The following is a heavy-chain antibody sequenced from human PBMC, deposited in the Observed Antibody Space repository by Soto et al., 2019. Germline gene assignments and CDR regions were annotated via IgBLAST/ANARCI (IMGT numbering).Heavy chain of an antibody. CDR3: AKAMGDSSGRRAFDY. CDR1: GFTFTSHA. J-gene: IGHJ4*02. CDR2: ISGSAGST. D-gene: IGHD6-19*01. Sequence: PGRSLRLSCAASGFTFTSHAMSWVRQAPEKGLEWVSGISGSAGSTYYADSVKGRFTISRDNSKNTLYLQMNSLRAEDTAVYYCAKAMGDSSGRRAFDYLGQGNLVTVSS. V-gene: IGHV3-23*01.